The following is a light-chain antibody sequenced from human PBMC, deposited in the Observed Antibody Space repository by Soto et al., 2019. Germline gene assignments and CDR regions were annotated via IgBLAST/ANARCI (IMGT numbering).Light chain of an antibody. V-gene: IGKV1-9*01. Sequence: DIQLTQSPSFLSASVGDRVTITCRASQGISSYLAWYQQKPGKAPKLLSYAASTLQSGVPSRFSGSVSGTDFTLTISSLQPEDFATYYCQQLNSYPLTFGPGTKVDIK. CDR3: QQLNSYPLT. CDR2: AAS. CDR1: QGISSY. J-gene: IGKJ3*01.